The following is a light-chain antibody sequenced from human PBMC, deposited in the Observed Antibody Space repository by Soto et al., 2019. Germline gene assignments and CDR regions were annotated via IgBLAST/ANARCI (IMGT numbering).Light chain of an antibody. CDR3: QQYYTTPHT. CDR2: CAS. J-gene: IGKJ4*01. V-gene: IGKV4-1*01. Sequence: DIVMTQSPDSLAVSLGERATINCKSSQTVFYSSNTKNYLAWYQQKSGQPPKLLIYCASSRESGVPARFSGSGSGTDFTLTISSLQAEDVAVYYCQQYYTTPHTFGGGTKVEIK. CDR1: QTVFYSSNTKNY.